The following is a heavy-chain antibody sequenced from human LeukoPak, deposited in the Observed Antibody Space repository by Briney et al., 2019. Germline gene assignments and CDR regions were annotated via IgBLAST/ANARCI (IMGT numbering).Heavy chain of an antibody. D-gene: IGHD5-18*01. CDR1: GGTFSSYA. CDR3: ARDFTAMVTFWFDP. CDR2: IIPIFGTA. V-gene: IGHV1-69*13. Sequence: SVKVSCKASGGTFSSYAISWVRQAPGQGLEWMGGIIPIFGTANYAQKFQGRVTTTADESTSTAYMELSSLRSEDTAVYYCARDFTAMVTFWFDPWGQGTLVTVSS. J-gene: IGHJ5*02.